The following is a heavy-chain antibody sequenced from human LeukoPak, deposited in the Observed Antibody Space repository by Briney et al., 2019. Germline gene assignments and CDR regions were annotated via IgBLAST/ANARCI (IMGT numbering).Heavy chain of an antibody. CDR3: ARGPGIAAAGTGGVGAFDI. Sequence: SQTLSLTCAISGDSFSSNSAAWDWIRQSPSRGLEWLGRTYYRSKVYNDYAGAVKSLITIHPHTSKNQFSLQLNSVTPEHTAVYSCARGPGIAAAGTGGVGAFDIWGQGTMVTVSS. CDR1: GDSFSSNSAA. CDR2: TYYRSKVYN. D-gene: IGHD6-13*01. V-gene: IGHV6-1*01. J-gene: IGHJ3*02.